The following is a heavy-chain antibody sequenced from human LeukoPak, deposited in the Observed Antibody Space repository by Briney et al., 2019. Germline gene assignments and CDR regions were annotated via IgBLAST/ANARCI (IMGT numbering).Heavy chain of an antibody. D-gene: IGHD3-10*01. Sequence: GESLKISCKGSGYSFSNYWIGWVRQMPGKGLEWMGIIYPGDSDTRYSPSFQGQVTISADKSISTAYLQWSSLKASDTAMYYCARQGNFIEWFGESNYYYMDVWGKGTTVTISS. CDR2: IYPGDSDT. V-gene: IGHV5-51*01. CDR1: GYSFSNYW. CDR3: ARQGNFIEWFGESNYYYMDV. J-gene: IGHJ6*03.